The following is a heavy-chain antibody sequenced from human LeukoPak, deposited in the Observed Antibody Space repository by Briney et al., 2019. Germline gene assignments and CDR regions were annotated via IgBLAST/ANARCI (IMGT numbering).Heavy chain of an antibody. CDR1: GSTFSSYS. CDR2: ISSSSSTI. J-gene: IGHJ6*03. Sequence: GGSLRLSCAASGSTFSSYSMNWVRQAPGKGLEWVSYISSSSSTIYYADSVKGRFTISRDNAKNSLYLQMNSLRVEDTAVYYCARPRSGYYMDVWGKGTTVTVSS. V-gene: IGHV3-48*01. D-gene: IGHD3-3*01. CDR3: ARPRSGYYMDV.